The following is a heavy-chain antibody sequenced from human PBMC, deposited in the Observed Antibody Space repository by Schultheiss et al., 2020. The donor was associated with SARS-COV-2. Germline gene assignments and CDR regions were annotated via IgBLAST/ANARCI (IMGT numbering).Heavy chain of an antibody. V-gene: IGHV3-33*08. D-gene: IGHD3-22*01. CDR2: IWYDGSNK. CDR1: GFTFSSYW. CDR3: ARETYYYDSSGSYSAPPFDY. J-gene: IGHJ4*02. Sequence: GGSLRLSCAASGFTFSSYWMSWVRQAPGKGLEWVAVIWYDGSNKYYADSVKGRFTISRDNSKNTLYLQMNSLRAEDTAVYYCARETYYYDSSGSYSAPPFDYWGQGTLVTVSS.